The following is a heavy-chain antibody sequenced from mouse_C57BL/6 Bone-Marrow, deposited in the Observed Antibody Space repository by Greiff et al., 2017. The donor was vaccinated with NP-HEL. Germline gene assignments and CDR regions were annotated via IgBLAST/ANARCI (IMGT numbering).Heavy chain of an antibody. CDR1: GYTFTSYG. V-gene: IGHV1-81*01. J-gene: IGHJ3*01. Sequence: VKLQQSGAELARPGASVKLSCKASGYTFTSYGISWVKQRTGQGLEWIGEIYPRSGNTYYNEKFKGKATLTADKSSSTAYMELRSLTSEDSAVYFCARSMVTRAWFAYWGQGTLVTVSA. CDR2: IYPRSGNT. D-gene: IGHD2-2*01. CDR3: ARSMVTRAWFAY.